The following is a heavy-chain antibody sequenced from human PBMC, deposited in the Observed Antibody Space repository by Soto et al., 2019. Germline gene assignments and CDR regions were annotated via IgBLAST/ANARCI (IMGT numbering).Heavy chain of an antibody. V-gene: IGHV1-69*13. J-gene: IGHJ4*02. CDR3: ARDHLLPSQYSSGWADY. Sequence: SVKVSCKASGGTFSSYAISWVRQAPGQGLEWMGGIIPIFGTANYAQKFQGRVTITADESTSTAYMELSSLRSEDTAVYYCARDHLLPSQYSSGWADYWGQGTLITVSS. CDR2: IIPIFGTA. D-gene: IGHD6-19*01. CDR1: GGTFSSYA.